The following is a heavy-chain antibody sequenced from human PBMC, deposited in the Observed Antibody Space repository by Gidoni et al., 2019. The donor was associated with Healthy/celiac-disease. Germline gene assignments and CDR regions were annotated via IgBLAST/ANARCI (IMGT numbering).Heavy chain of an antibody. CDR1: GVTFSDHY. D-gene: IGHD4-17*01. CDR3: ARKGDYNLDY. Sequence: EVQLVEAGGGVVQHGGSLRLTCAASGVTFSDHYWYWVRKAPGKGLEWVVRTRNNASRSTTESAASVKGRFTISRDDSKNSLYLQMSSLKTEDTAVYYCARKGDYNLDYWGQGTLVIVSS. J-gene: IGHJ4*02. CDR2: TRNNASRSTT. V-gene: IGHV3-72*01.